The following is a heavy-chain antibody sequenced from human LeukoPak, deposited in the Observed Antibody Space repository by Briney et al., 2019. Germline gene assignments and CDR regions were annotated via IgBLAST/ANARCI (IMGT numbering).Heavy chain of an antibody. J-gene: IGHJ6*03. CDR1: GGSFSGYY. CDR3: ARIAAVTTGNYYYYYMDV. CDR2: INHSGST. D-gene: IGHD4-17*01. Sequence: SETLSLTCAVYGGSFSGYYLSWIRQPPGKGLEWIGEINHSGSTNYNPSLKSRFTISVDTSKNQFSLKLSSVTAADTAVYYCARIAAVTTGNYYYYYMDVWGKGTTVTVSS. V-gene: IGHV4-34*01.